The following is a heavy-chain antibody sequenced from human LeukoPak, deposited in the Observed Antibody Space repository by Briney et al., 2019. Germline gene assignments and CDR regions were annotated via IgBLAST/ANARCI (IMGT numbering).Heavy chain of an antibody. CDR2: ISGSGGST. J-gene: IGHJ4*02. CDR3: AKVAVLGYCSSGSCYSDFDY. CDR1: GFTFSRYA. V-gene: IGHV3-23*01. Sequence: GGSLRLSCAASGFTFSRYAMTWVRQAPGKGLEWVLGISGSGGSTYYADSVKGRFTISRDNSKNTLYLQMNSLRAEDTAVYLCAKVAVLGYCSSGSCYSDFDYWGQGTLVSVST. D-gene: IGHD2-15*01.